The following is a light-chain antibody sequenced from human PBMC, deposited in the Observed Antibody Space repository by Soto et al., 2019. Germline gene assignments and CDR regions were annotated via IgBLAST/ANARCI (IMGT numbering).Light chain of an antibody. J-gene: IGKJ1*01. V-gene: IGKV3-20*01. CDR2: GVS. CDR3: QQYGSSGT. Sequence: DIVLTQSPGTLSLSPGERATLSCRASQSVSNNYVAWYQQKPGQAPRLLIYGVSNRATGIPDRFSGSGSGTDFSLTISRLEPEDFAVYYCQQYGSSGTFGQGTKV. CDR1: QSVSNNY.